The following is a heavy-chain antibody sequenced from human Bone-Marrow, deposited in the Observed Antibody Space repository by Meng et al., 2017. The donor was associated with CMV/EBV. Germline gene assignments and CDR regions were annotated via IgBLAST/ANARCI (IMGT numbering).Heavy chain of an antibody. D-gene: IGHD1-26*01. J-gene: IGHJ4*02. Sequence: ETLSLTCTVSGGSVTSGSHYWSWVRQAPGKGLEWVSSISSSGSYISYADSVKGRFTISRDNAKNSLYLQMNSLRAEDTAVYYCAKVGLVGAYYFDYWGQGTLVTVSS. V-gene: IGHV3-21*04. CDR2: ISSSGSYI. CDR1: GGSVTSGSHY. CDR3: AKVGLVGAYYFDY.